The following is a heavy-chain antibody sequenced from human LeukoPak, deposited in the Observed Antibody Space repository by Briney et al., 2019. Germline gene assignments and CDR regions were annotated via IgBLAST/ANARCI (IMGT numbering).Heavy chain of an antibody. CDR1: GFIFSNYA. CDR2: ISGSGGST. Sequence: GGSLRLSCAASGFIFSNYAMSWVRQAPGEGLEWVSGISGSGGSTYYADSEKGRFTISRDNSKNTLYLQMNSLRAEDTAVYYCAKVRRGSSSIPDYWGQGTLVTVSS. J-gene: IGHJ4*02. V-gene: IGHV3-23*01. CDR3: AKVRRGSSSIPDY. D-gene: IGHD6-6*01.